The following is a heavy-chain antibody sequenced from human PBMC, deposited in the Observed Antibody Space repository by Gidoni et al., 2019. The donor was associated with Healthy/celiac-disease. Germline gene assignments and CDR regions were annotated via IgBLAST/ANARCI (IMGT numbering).Heavy chain of an antibody. V-gene: IGHV1-69*01. CDR2: IIPIFGTA. CDR1: GAPFSSYA. D-gene: IGHD3-3*01. J-gene: IGHJ4*02. Sequence: QVQLMQSGAEGKKPGSSVTVSCKASGAPFSSYAISWLRQAPGQGLEWMGVIIPIFGTANYAQKFQGRVTITADEYTSTAYMALSSLRSEDTAVYYCARGVLRFLEGSPGAYWGQGTLVTVSS. CDR3: ARGVLRFLEGSPGAY.